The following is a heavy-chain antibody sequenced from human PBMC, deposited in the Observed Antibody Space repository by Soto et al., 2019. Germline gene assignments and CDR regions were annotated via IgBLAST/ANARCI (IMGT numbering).Heavy chain of an antibody. Sequence: ASVKVSCKASGGTFSSYAISWVRQAPGQGLEWMGGIIPILGTANYAQKFQGRVTITADESTNTAYMELSSLRSEDTAVYYCARPVDTFWSGPSNKKLQVYYGMDVWGQGTTVTVSS. D-gene: IGHD3-3*01. V-gene: IGHV1-69*13. CDR2: IIPILGTA. CDR3: ARPVDTFWSGPSNKKLQVYYGMDV. CDR1: GGTFSSYA. J-gene: IGHJ6*02.